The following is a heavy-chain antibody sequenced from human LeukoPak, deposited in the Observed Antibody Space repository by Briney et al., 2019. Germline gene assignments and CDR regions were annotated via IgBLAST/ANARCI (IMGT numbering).Heavy chain of an antibody. D-gene: IGHD3-3*01. Sequence: SETLSLTCSVSGYSISIGFHWGWIRQSPGKGLEWLGTMHPTGVSYYNPSLKSRVTVSLDTSKNQFSLKLISMTAADTAVYYCARGDDVLDAFDIWGQGTMVTVSS. J-gene: IGHJ3*02. CDR1: GYSISIGFH. V-gene: IGHV4-38-2*02. CDR2: MHPTGVS. CDR3: ARGDDVLDAFDI.